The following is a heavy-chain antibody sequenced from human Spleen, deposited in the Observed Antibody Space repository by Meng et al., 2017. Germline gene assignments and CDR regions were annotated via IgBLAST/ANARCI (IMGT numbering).Heavy chain of an antibody. CDR1: GFTFSSYS. D-gene: IGHD1-26*01. Sequence: GESLKISCAASGFTFSSYSMNWVRQAPGKGLEWVSSISSSSSYIYYADSVKGRFTISRDNAKNSLYLQMNSLRAEDTAVYYCARGALGGTSYEEYFPHWGQGTLVTVSS. V-gene: IGHV3-21*01. CDR3: ARGALGGTSYEEYFPH. J-gene: IGHJ1*01. CDR2: ISSSSSYI.